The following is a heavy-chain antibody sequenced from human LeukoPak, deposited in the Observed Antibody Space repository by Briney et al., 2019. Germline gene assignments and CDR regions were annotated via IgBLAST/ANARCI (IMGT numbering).Heavy chain of an antibody. CDR2: INPNSGGT. Sequence: ASVEVSCKASGYTFTGYYMHWVRQAPGQGLEWMGWINPNSGGTNYAQKFQGRVTMTRDTSISTAYMELSRLRSDDTAVYYCAREGIAAAGTSDYWGQGTLVTVSS. D-gene: IGHD6-13*01. J-gene: IGHJ4*02. V-gene: IGHV1-2*02. CDR1: GYTFTGYY. CDR3: AREGIAAAGTSDY.